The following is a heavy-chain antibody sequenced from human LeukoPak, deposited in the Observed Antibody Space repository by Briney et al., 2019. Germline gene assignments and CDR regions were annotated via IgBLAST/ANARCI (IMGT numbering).Heavy chain of an antibody. V-gene: IGHV1-2*04. J-gene: IGHJ2*01. CDR3: ARPYCSGGSCYEWDWYFDL. Sequence: ASVKVSCKASGYTFTGYYMHWVRQAPGQGLEWRGWINPNSAGTNYAQKFQGWVTMTRDTSISTAYMELSRLRSDDTAVYYCARPYCSGGSCYEWDWYFDLWGRATLVTVSS. D-gene: IGHD2-15*01. CDR2: INPNSAGT. CDR1: GYTFTGYY.